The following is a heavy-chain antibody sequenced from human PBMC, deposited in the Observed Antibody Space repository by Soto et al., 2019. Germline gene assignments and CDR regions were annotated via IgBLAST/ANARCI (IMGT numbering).Heavy chain of an antibody. D-gene: IGHD3-3*01. CDR1: GFTFNSFA. V-gene: IGHV3-23*01. CDR3: AKNADFWSWGMGV. CDR2: ISSSGDGK. Sequence: GGSLRLSCAASGFTFNSFAMTWVRQAPGKGLEWVSIISSSGDGKYYVDSVKGRFTISRDNSRNTLNLQMNSLRAEDTAVYYCAKNADFWSWGMGVWGQGTTVTVSS. J-gene: IGHJ6*02.